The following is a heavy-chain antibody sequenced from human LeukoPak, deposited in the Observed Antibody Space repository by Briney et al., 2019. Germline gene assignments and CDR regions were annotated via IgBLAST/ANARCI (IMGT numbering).Heavy chain of an antibody. D-gene: IGHD6-13*01. Sequence: GGSLRLSCAASGFTFSSYAMSWARQAPGKGLEWVSAISGSGGSTYYADSVKGRFTISRDNSKNTLYLQMNSLRAEDTAVYYCAKDLGYSSSHDAFDIWGQGTMVTVSS. J-gene: IGHJ3*02. CDR3: AKDLGYSSSHDAFDI. CDR2: ISGSGGST. V-gene: IGHV3-23*01. CDR1: GFTFSSYA.